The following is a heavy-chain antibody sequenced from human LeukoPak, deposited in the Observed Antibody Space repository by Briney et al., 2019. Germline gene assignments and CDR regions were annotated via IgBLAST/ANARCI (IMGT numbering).Heavy chain of an antibody. D-gene: IGHD3-10*01. Sequence: RTGGTLRLSCAASGFTFSNHGMNWVRQAPGKGLEWVSGISWNSGSIGYADSVKGRFTISRDNAKNSLYLQMNSLRAEDTALYYCAKDIEVTMVRGVMADYWGQGTLVTVSS. CDR3: AKDIEVTMVRGVMADY. CDR1: GFTFSNHG. J-gene: IGHJ4*02. CDR2: ISWNSGSI. V-gene: IGHV3-9*01.